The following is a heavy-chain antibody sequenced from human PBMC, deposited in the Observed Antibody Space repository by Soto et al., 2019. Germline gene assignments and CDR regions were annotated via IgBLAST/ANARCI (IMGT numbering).Heavy chain of an antibody. V-gene: IGHV4-59*08. CDR3: ARGGLGYCSSTRCSAPDV. D-gene: IGHD2-2*01. Sequence: PSETLSLTCTVSGGSISSYYWSWIRQPPGKGLEWIGYIYYSGSTNYNPSLKSRVTISVDTSKNQFSLKLSSVTAADTAVYYCARGGLGYCSSTRCSAPDVWGKGTTVTVSS. CDR1: GGSISSYY. J-gene: IGHJ6*04. CDR2: IYYSGST.